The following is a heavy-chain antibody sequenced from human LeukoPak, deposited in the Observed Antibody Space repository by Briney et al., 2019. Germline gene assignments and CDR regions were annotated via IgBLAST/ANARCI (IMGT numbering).Heavy chain of an antibody. CDR1: GGSISSGGYY. CDR3: ARVSLSTVKGSFDY. V-gene: IGHV4-31*03. J-gene: IGHJ4*02. Sequence: KSSETLSLTCTVSGGSISSGGYYWSWIRQHPGKGPEWIGYIYYSGSTYYNPSLKSRVTISVDTSKNQFSLKLSSVTAADTAVYYCARVSLSTVKGSFDYWGQGTLVTVSS. CDR2: IYYSGST. D-gene: IGHD4-17*01.